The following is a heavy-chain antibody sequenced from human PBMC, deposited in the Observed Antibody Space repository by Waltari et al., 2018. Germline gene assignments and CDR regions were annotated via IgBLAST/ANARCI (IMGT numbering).Heavy chain of an antibody. CDR2: IYSGGNT. CDR1: GFTVRTNF. Sequence: EVQLVESGGNLIPPGGSLRLSCSASGFTVRTNFIGWVRQAPGKGLEWVSIIYSGGNTYYAGSVKGRFTISRDNYKNRVYLEMNSLRAEDTAVYYCAKQSPSYTRGWYPLESWGPGTLVTVSP. V-gene: IGHV3-53*01. J-gene: IGHJ4*02. CDR3: AKQSPSYTRGWYPLES. D-gene: IGHD6-19*01.